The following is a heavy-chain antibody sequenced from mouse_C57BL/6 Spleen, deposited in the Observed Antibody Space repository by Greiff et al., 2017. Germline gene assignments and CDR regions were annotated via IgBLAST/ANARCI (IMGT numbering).Heavy chain of an antibody. CDR3: ATIYYDYDVGYFDV. D-gene: IGHD2-4*01. CDR2: INPNYGTT. CDR1: GYSFTDYN. V-gene: IGHV1-39*01. Sequence: EVQLQQSGPELVKPGASVKISCKASGYSFTDYNMNWVKQSNGKSLEWIGVINPNYGTTSYNQKFKGKATLTVDQSYSTSYMQLNSLTSEDSAVYYCATIYYDYDVGYFDVWGTGTTVTVSA. J-gene: IGHJ1*03.